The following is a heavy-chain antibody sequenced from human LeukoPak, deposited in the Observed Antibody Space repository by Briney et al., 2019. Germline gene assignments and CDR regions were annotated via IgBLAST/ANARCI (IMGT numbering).Heavy chain of an antibody. J-gene: IGHJ4*02. CDR3: TKVRSGSSNWALRVFDY. CDR2: ISWNSGSI. Sequence: PGRSLRLSCAASGFTFDDYAMHWVRQAPGKGLEWVSGISWNSGSIGYADSVKGRFTISRDNAKNSLYLQMNSLRAEDTAVYYCTKVRSGSSNWALRVFDYWGQGALVTVSS. V-gene: IGHV3-9*01. D-gene: IGHD4-11*01. CDR1: GFTFDDYA.